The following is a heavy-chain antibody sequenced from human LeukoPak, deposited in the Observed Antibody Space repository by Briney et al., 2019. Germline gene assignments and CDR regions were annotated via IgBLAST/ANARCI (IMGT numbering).Heavy chain of an antibody. J-gene: IGHJ4*02. CDR1: GYTFTSYD. Sequence: ASVKVSCKASGYTFTSYDINWVRQATGQGLEWMGWMNPNSGNTGYAQKFQGRVTMTRNTSISTAYMELSSPRSEDTAVYYCARGSWELLLGYFDYWGQGTLVTVSS. CDR3: ARGSWELLLGYFDY. D-gene: IGHD1-26*01. CDR2: MNPNSGNT. V-gene: IGHV1-8*01.